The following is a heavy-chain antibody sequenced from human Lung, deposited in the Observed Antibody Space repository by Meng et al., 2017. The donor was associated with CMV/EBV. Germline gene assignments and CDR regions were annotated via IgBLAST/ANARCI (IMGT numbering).Heavy chain of an antibody. V-gene: IGHV4-30-4*01. Sequence: QVHLQESGPGPVKPSQTLSPTCTVSGASISSGEYFWRWIRQPPGKGLEWIGYMDYRGSTFYNPSLKSRVTISVDTSKNQFSLKLSSVTAADTAVYFCARGELLWDYWGQGTLVTVSS. CDR1: GASISSGEYF. J-gene: IGHJ4*02. CDR2: MDYRGST. CDR3: ARGELLWDY. D-gene: IGHD2-2*01.